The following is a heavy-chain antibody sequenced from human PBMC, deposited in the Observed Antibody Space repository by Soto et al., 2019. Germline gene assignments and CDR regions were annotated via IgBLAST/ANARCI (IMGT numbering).Heavy chain of an antibody. J-gene: IGHJ5*02. D-gene: IGHD2-2*01. CDR3: ARVRTSCSASSCYLDP. Sequence: QVQLQESGPGLVKPAETLSLTCAVSGGSVSSSNWWTWVRQSPGKGLEWIGEISHSGTTDYNPFLRCRVNISIDTSTNYFSLRLTSVTAEDTAVYYCARVRTSCSASSCYLDPCGQGTLVTVSS. CDR1: GGSVSSSNW. V-gene: IGHV4-4*02. CDR2: ISHSGTT.